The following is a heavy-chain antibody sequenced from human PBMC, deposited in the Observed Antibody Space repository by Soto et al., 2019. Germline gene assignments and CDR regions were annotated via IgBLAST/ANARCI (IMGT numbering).Heavy chain of an antibody. V-gene: IGHV1-18*01. J-gene: IGHJ6*02. D-gene: IGHD2-21*01. Sequence: QVQLVQSGAEVKKPGASVKVSCKSSGYRFETYAISWVRQAPGQGLEWMGWIRAYNIDTYYAQKFKDRVTMTTDTSTGTAYMELRSLRSDDTAVYYCARGHEVINGAMDVWGQGTTVTVSS. CDR1: GYRFETYA. CDR3: ARGHEVINGAMDV. CDR2: IRAYNIDT.